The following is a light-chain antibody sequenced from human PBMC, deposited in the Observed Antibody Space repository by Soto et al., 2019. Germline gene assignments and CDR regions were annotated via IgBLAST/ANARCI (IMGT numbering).Light chain of an antibody. CDR3: QKYDSAPWT. Sequence: DIQMTQSPSSLSASVRDRVTITCRASQGISNYLAWYQQKPGKVPKLLIYAASTLQSGVPSRFSDSRSGTDFTRTIRSPQPEDVSTYYSQKYDSAPWTFGQGPKVEIK. CDR1: QGISNY. V-gene: IGKV1-27*01. CDR2: AAS. J-gene: IGKJ1*01.